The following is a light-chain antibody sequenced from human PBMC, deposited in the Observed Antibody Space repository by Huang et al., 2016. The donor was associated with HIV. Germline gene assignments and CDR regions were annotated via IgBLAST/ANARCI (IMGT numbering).Light chain of an antibody. CDR2: AAS. J-gene: IGKJ1*01. V-gene: IGKV1D-8*01. CDR3: QQYYTFPWT. Sequence: VIWMTQSPSLLSASKGDKVTINCRVSQGSDRYLSWYLQKPGKAPELLISAASTLQGGVPSRFNGSGSGTDFTLTISRLQSEDFANYYCQQYYTFPWTFGQGTKVDVK. CDR1: QGSDRY.